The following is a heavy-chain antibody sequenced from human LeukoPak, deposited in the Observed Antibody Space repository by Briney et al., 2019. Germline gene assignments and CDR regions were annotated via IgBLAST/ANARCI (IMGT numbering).Heavy chain of an antibody. Sequence: GGSLRLSCAASGFTFSTYAVNWVRQAPGKGLEWVSTISGSGDSTYYADSVKGRFTISSDNSKDTLYLQMSSVRVDDKVVYYCARDRGRYYDSRGFYWGYYFDSWGQGILVTVST. D-gene: IGHD3-22*01. CDR3: ARDRGRYYDSRGFYWGYYFDS. CDR2: ISGSGDST. CDR1: GFTFSTYA. J-gene: IGHJ4*02. V-gene: IGHV3-23*01.